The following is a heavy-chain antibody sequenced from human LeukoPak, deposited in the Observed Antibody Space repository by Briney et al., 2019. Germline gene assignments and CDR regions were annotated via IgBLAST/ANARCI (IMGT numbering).Heavy chain of an antibody. Sequence: SGPTLVNPTQTLTLTCTFSGFSLSTGGVGVGWIRQPPGKALEWLALIYWNDDKRYSPSLKSRLTITKDTSKNQVVLTMTNMDPVDTATYYCAHLYVDTAMVHNWFDPWGQGTLVTVSS. CDR1: GFSLSTGGVG. V-gene: IGHV2-5*01. CDR3: AHLYVDTAMVHNWFDP. J-gene: IGHJ5*02. D-gene: IGHD5-18*01. CDR2: IYWNDDK.